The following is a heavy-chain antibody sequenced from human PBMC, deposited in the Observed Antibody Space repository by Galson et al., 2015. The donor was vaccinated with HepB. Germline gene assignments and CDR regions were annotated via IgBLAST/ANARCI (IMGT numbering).Heavy chain of an antibody. CDR2: VSHDGSNK. Sequence: SLRLSCAGFGFTFRNYTLHWVRQAPGKGLEWVAVVSHDGSNKYYADSVKGRFTISRDNSENTLFLQMDSLRGEDTAVYYCARDLDWNYSAGKSTFDYWGQGTLVTVSS. V-gene: IGHV3-30-3*01. J-gene: IGHJ4*02. D-gene: IGHD1-7*01. CDR3: ARDLDWNYSAGKSTFDY. CDR1: GFTFRNYT.